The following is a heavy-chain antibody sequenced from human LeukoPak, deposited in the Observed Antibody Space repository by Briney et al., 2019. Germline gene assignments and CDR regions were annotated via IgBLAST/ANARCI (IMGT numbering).Heavy chain of an antibody. V-gene: IGHV3-66*01. D-gene: IGHD6-19*01. CDR2: IYSGGST. CDR3: ASTNSSGLRHYFDY. CDR1: GFTVSSNY. Sequence: GGSLRLSCAASGFTVSSNYMSWVRQAPGKGLEWVSVIYSGGSTYYADSVKGRFTISRDNSKNTLYLQMNSLGAEDTAVYYCASTNSSGLRHYFDYWGQGTLVTVSS. J-gene: IGHJ4*02.